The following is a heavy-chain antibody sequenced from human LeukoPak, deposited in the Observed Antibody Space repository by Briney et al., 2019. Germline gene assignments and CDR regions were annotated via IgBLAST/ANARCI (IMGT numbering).Heavy chain of an antibody. J-gene: IGHJ6*03. CDR1: GGSFSGYY. Sequence: SETLSLTCAVYGGSFSGYYWSWIHQPPGKGLEWIGEINHSGSTNYNPSLKSRVTISVDTSKNQFSLKLSSVTAADTAVYYCASRFKAPNYYYYMDVWGKGTTVTVSS. V-gene: IGHV4-34*01. CDR2: INHSGST. CDR3: ASRFKAPNYYYYMDV.